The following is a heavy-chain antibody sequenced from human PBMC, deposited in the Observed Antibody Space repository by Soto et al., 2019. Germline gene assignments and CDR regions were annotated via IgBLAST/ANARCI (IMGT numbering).Heavy chain of an antibody. J-gene: IGHJ4*02. CDR2: IYYSGST. Sequence: PSETLSLTCTVSGGSISSYCWSWIRQPPGKGLEWIGYIYYSGSTNYNPSLKSRVTISVDTSKNQFSLKLSSVTAADTAVYYCARDPAYYDILTGYYDNYFDYWGQGTLVTVSS. CDR3: ARDPAYYDILTGYYDNYFDY. CDR1: GGSISSYC. V-gene: IGHV4-59*01. D-gene: IGHD3-9*01.